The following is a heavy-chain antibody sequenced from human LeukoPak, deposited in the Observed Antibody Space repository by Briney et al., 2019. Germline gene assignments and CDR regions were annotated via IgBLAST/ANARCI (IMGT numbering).Heavy chain of an antibody. J-gene: IGHJ5*02. CDR2: IRYDGSNK. D-gene: IGHD1-14*01. CDR3: AKDTTPPKAGFNP. CDR1: GFTFSSYG. V-gene: IGHV3-30*02. Sequence: GGSLRLSCAASGFTFSSYGMHWVRQAPGKGLEWVAFIRYDGSNKYYADSVKGRFTISRDNSKNTLYLQMNSLRAEDTAVYYCAKDTTPPKAGFNPWGQGTLVTVSS.